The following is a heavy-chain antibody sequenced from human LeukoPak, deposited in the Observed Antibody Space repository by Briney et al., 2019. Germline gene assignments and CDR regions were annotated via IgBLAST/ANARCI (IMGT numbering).Heavy chain of an antibody. CDR1: GGTFSSCA. D-gene: IGHD2-15*01. Sequence: SVKVSCKASGGTFSSCAISWVRQAPGQGLEWMGRIIPILGIANYAQKFQGRVTITADKSTSTAYMELSSLRSEDTAVYYCARGSIGYCSGGSCYFDYWGQGTLVTVSS. J-gene: IGHJ4*02. V-gene: IGHV1-69*04. CDR2: IIPILGIA. CDR3: ARGSIGYCSGGSCYFDY.